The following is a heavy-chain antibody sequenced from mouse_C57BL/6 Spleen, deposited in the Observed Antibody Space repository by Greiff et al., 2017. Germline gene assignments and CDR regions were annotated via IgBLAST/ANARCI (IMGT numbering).Heavy chain of an antibody. V-gene: IGHV1-5*01. CDR3: TKRVYYPYAMDD. J-gene: IGHJ4*01. D-gene: IGHD2-1*01. Sequence: VQLQQSGTVLARPGASVKMSCKTSGYTFTSYWMHWVKPRPGQGLEWIGAIYPGTRDTSYNQKFKGKAKLTAVTSASTAYMELSSLTNEDSAVYYCTKRVYYPYAMDDWGQGTSVTVSS. CDR1: GYTFTSYW. CDR2: IYPGTRDT.